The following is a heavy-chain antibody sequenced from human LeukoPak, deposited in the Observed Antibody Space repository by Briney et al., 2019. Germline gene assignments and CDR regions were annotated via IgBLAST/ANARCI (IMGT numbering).Heavy chain of an antibody. V-gene: IGHV4-39*07. Sequence: SETLSLTCTVSGGSISSSSYYWGWIRQPPGKGLEWIGSIYYSGSTYYNPSLKSRVTISVDTSKNQFSLKLSSVTAADTAVYYCARAPYCYDSGGEYYFDYWGQGTLVTVSS. D-gene: IGHD3-22*01. CDR3: ARAPYCYDSGGEYYFDY. CDR1: GGSISSSSYY. J-gene: IGHJ4*02. CDR2: IYYSGST.